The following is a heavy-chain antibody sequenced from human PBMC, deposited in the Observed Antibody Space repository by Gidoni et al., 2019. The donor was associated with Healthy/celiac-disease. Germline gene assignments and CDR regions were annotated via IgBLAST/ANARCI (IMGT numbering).Heavy chain of an antibody. V-gene: IGHV1-58*02. CDR2: IVVGSGNT. J-gene: IGHJ6*02. Sequence: QMQLVQSGPEVKKPGTSVKVSCKASGFTFTSSAMPWVRQARGQRLEWMGWIVVGSGNTNYAQKFQERVTITRDMYTSTAYMELSSLRSEDTAVYYCAAPGSGYYYYGMDVWGQGTTVTVSS. CDR3: AAPGSGYYYYGMDV. CDR1: GFTFTSSA.